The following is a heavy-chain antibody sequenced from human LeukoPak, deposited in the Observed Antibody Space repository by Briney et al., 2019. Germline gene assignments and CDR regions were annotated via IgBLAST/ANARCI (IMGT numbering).Heavy chain of an antibody. Sequence: ASVKVSCKASGYTFTGYYMHWVRQAPGQGLEWMGWINPNSGGTNYAQKFQGRVTMTRDTSISTAYMELSRLRSDDTAVYYCARVDRIRRIAVAGENWFDPWGQGTLVTVSS. D-gene: IGHD6-19*01. CDR3: ARVDRIRRIAVAGENWFDP. J-gene: IGHJ5*02. V-gene: IGHV1-2*02. CDR1: GYTFTGYY. CDR2: INPNSGGT.